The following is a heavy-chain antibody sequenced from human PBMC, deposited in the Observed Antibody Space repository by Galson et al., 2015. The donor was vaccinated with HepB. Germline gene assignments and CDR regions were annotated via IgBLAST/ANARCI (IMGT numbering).Heavy chain of an antibody. V-gene: IGHV3-48*02. D-gene: IGHD4-11*01. Sequence: SLRLSCAASGFTFSSYSMNWVRQAPGKGLEWVSYISSSSSTIYYADSVKGRFTISRDNAKNSLYLQMNSLRDEDTAVYYCARTTVSYYYYYMDVWGKGTTVTVSS. CDR3: ARTTVSYYYYYMDV. CDR2: ISSSSSTI. J-gene: IGHJ6*03. CDR1: GFTFSSYS.